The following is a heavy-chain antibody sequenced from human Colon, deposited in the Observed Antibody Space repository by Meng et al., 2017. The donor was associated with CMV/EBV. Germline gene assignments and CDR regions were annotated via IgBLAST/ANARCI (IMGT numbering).Heavy chain of an antibody. D-gene: IGHD1-26*01. CDR3: VRAGYGGFIKDAFDH. CDR2: ISYDGTKT. J-gene: IGHJ4*02. Sequence: GGSLRLSCEASGITLSNYKMHWVRQAPGKGLEWVAVISYDGTKTYHGDSVKGRFTISRDNSKNSLYLQMDNLRPADTGVYYCVRAGYGGFIKDAFDHWGQGALVTVSS. CDR1: GITLSNYK. V-gene: IGHV3-30*04.